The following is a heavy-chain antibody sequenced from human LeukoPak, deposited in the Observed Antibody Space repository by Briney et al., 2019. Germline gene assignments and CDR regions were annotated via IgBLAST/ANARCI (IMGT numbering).Heavy chain of an antibody. CDR3: GRDLAWGAFDY. CDR1: GFTFSSYN. J-gene: IGHJ4*02. Sequence: GGSLRLSCAASGFTFSSYNMNWVRQAPGKGLEWVSSITSGSSYIYYADSVKGRFTISRDDSKNTLSLQMNSLRVEDTAVYYCGRDLAWGAFDYWGQGTLVTVSS. D-gene: IGHD7-27*01. V-gene: IGHV3-21*04. CDR2: ITSGSSYI.